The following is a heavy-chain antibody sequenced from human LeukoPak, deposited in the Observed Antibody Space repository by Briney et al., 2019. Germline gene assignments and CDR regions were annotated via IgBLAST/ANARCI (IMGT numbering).Heavy chain of an antibody. J-gene: IGHJ4*02. CDR3: AKVGLLGVVPAAMLIDY. D-gene: IGHD2-2*01. CDR1: GFTFSSYA. CDR2: ISYDGSSK. V-gene: IGHV3-30-3*01. Sequence: SGRSLRLSCAASGFTFSSYAMHWVRQAPGKGLEWVAVISYDGSSKYYADPVKGRFTISRDNSKNTLYLQMNSLRAEDTAVYYCAKVGLLGVVPAAMLIDYWGQGTLVTVSS.